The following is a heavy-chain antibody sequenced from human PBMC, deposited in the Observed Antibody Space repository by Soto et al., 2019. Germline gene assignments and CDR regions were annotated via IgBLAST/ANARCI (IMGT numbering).Heavy chain of an antibody. V-gene: IGHV1-69*13. Sequence: SVKVSCKDSGGLFSSFSISWVRQAPGQGLEWMGGIIPVFGTTNYAQKFQGRVTITADESTNTAYMELSSLTSDDTAMYYCARGGGPYVWFNEFWGQGTQVTVSS. J-gene: IGHJ4*02. CDR2: IIPVFGTT. D-gene: IGHD3-16*01. CDR1: GGLFSSFS. CDR3: ARGGGPYVWFNEF.